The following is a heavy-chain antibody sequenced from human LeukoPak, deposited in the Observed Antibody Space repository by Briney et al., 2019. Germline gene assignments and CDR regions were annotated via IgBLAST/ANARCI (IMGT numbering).Heavy chain of an antibody. D-gene: IGHD5-12*01. J-gene: IGHJ4*02. Sequence: ASVKVSCKASAYTFTSYGITWVRQAPGQGLEWMGWISAYNGSTNYAQKLQGRVTMTTDTSTSTAYMELRSLRSDDTAVYYCAREYSGYDWGHFDYWGQGTLVTVSS. V-gene: IGHV1-18*01. CDR1: AYTFTSYG. CDR3: AREYSGYDWGHFDY. CDR2: ISAYNGST.